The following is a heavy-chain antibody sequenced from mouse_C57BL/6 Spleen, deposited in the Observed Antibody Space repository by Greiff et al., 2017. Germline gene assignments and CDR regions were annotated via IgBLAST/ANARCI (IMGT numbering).Heavy chain of an antibody. CDR3: ARGGKLFAD. V-gene: IGHV1-42*01. J-gene: IGHJ3*01. CDR2: INPSTGGT. Sequence: EVQLQQSGPELVKPGASVKISCKASGYSFTGYYMNWVKQSPEKSLEWIGEINPSTGGTTYNQKFKAKATLTVDKSSSTAYMQLKSLTSEDSAVYYCARGGKLFADWGQGTLVTVSA. CDR1: GYSFTGYY.